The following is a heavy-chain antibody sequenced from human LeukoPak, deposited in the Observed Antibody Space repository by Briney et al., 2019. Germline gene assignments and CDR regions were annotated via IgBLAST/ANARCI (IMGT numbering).Heavy chain of an antibody. Sequence: SETLSLTCAVYGGSFSGYYWSWIRQPPGKGLEWIGEINHSGSTNYNPSLKSRVTISVDTSKNQFSLKLSSVTAADTAMYYCARGRRSGSYRYYYYMDVWGKGTTVTVSS. CDR1: GGSFSGYY. V-gene: IGHV4-34*01. J-gene: IGHJ6*03. CDR2: INHSGST. CDR3: ARGRRSGSYRYYYYMDV. D-gene: IGHD1-26*01.